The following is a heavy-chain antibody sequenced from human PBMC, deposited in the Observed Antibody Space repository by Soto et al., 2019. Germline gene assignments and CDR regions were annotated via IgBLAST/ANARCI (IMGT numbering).Heavy chain of an antibody. Sequence: GGSLRLSCGASAFAFSSYWMSWFRQAPGKGLEWVANIKQDGSEKYYVDSVKGRFTISRDNAKNSLYLQMNSLRAEDTAVYYCARDLFEAARRGEYAFDIWGQGTMVTVSS. CDR2: IKQDGSEK. CDR1: AFAFSSYW. V-gene: IGHV3-7*03. D-gene: IGHD3-16*01. CDR3: ARDLFEAARRGEYAFDI. J-gene: IGHJ3*02.